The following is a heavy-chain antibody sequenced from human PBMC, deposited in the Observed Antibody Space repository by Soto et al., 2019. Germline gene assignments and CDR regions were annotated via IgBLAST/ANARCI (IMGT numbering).Heavy chain of an antibody. D-gene: IGHD6-19*01. CDR2: ISGSGGST. V-gene: IGHV3-23*01. CDR3: ASEDSSVSYYYYYYGMDV. Sequence: GGSLRLSCAASGFTFSSYAMSWVRQAPGKGLEWVSAISGSGGSTYYADSVKGRFTISRDNSKNTLYLQMNSLRAEDTAVYYCASEDSSVSYYYYYYGMDVWGQGTTVTVSS. J-gene: IGHJ6*02. CDR1: GFTFSSYA.